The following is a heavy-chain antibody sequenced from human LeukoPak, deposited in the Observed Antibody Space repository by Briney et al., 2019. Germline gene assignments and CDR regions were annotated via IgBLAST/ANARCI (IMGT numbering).Heavy chain of an antibody. Sequence: GGSLRLSCAASGFTFNRYSMTWVRQAPGKGLEWLSYISSTSSTIYYADSVRGRFTISRGNAKNSVSPQMNNLRAEDTAVYYCTRDATQYLRYGYFDSWGQGILVTVSS. D-gene: IGHD2/OR15-2a*01. CDR2: ISSTSSTI. CDR1: GFTFNRYS. J-gene: IGHJ4*02. CDR3: TRDATQYLRYGYFDS. V-gene: IGHV3-48*04.